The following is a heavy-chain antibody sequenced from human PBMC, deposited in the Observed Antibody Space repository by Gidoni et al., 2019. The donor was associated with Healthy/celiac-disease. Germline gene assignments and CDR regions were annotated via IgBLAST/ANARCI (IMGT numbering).Heavy chain of an antibody. Sequence: QVTLKESGPVLVKPTETLTLTCTVSGFSLSNARMGVSWIRQPPGKALEWLAHIFSNDEKSYSTSLKSRLTISKDTSKSQVVLTMTNMDPVDTATYYCARIDSGYDWMYYYYYGMDVWGQGTTVTVSS. CDR3: ARIDSGYDWMYYYYYGMDV. CDR1: GFSLSNARMG. J-gene: IGHJ6*02. V-gene: IGHV2-26*01. CDR2: IFSNDEK. D-gene: IGHD5-12*01.